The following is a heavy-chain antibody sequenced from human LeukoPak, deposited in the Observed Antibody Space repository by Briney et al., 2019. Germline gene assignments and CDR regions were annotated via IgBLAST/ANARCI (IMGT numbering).Heavy chain of an antibody. V-gene: IGHV1-18*01. CDR2: ISAYNGNT. D-gene: IGHD2-2*01. CDR1: GYTFTSYG. J-gene: IGHJ3*02. CDR3: ARYVRGYCSSTSCSRSPTDAFDI. Sequence: ASVKVSCKASGYTFTSYGISWVRQAPGQGLEWMGWISAYNGNTNYAQKLQGRVTMTTDTSTSTAYMELRSLRSDDTAVYYCARYVRGYCSSTSCSRSPTDAFDIWGQGTMVTVSS.